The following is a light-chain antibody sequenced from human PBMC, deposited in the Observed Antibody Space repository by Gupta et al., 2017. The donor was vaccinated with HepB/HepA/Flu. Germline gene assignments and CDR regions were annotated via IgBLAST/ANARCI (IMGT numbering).Light chain of an antibody. V-gene: IGLV1-40*01. Sequence: QSVLTQPPSVSGAPGQRVIISCTGSSSNIGAGYDVHWYQQLPGTAPKLLIYGNTNRPSGVPDRFSGSRSGTSASLAITGLQAEDEADYYCQSYDTSRSGYVFGTGTKVTVL. CDR1: SSNIGAGYD. J-gene: IGLJ1*01. CDR2: GNT. CDR3: QSYDTSRSGYV.